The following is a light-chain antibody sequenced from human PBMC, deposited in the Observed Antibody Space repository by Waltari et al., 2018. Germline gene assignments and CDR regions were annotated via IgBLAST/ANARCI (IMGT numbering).Light chain of an antibody. V-gene: IGKV1-NL1*01. CDR2: RAS. CDR1: EAISTS. CDR3: QQFYTTPGT. J-gene: IGKJ1*01. Sequence: DIQMTQSPSSLSASVGDRVTINCRASEAISTSLAWYQHKPGKAPKLLLFRASSLESAVPSRFSGSGSGTHFTLTVTGLQPDDFATYYCQQFYTTPGTFGQGTKVEIK.